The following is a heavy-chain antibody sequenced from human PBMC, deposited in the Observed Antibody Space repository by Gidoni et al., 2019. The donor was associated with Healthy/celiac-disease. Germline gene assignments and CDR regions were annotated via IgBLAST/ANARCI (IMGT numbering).Heavy chain of an antibody. Sequence: QLQLQESGPGLVKPSETLSLTCTVSGGSISSSSYYWGWIRQPPGKGLEWIGSSYYSGSTYYNPSLKSRVTISVDTSKNQFSLKLSSVTAADTAVYYCARGNNGGNSLGWFDPWGQGTLVTVSS. CDR3: ARGNNGGNSLGWFDP. CDR2: SYYSGST. V-gene: IGHV4-39*01. CDR1: GGSISSSSYY. J-gene: IGHJ5*02. D-gene: IGHD2-21*02.